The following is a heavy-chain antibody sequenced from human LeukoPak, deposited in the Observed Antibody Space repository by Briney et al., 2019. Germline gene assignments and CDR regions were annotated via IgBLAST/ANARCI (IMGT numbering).Heavy chain of an antibody. CDR3: AKLGYDSSGYYHPDY. D-gene: IGHD3-22*01. CDR2: ISYDGSNK. V-gene: IGHV3-30*18. CDR1: GFTFSSYG. J-gene: IGHJ4*02. Sequence: GGSLRLSCAASGFTFSSYGMHWVRQAPGKGLEWVAVISYDGSNKYYADSVKGRLTISRDNSKNTLYLQMNSLRAEDTAVYYCAKLGYDSSGYYHPDYWGQGTLVTVSS.